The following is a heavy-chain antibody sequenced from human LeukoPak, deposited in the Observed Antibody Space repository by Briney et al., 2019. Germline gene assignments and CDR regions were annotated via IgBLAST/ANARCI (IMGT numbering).Heavy chain of an antibody. CDR3: ARGYGSAWHGDF. Sequence: ASVKVSCKASGYSFTGSYIHLVRQAPGQGLEWMGCINPNSGVTNFAQKFQGRVTMTRDTSISTAYMELSRLRSDGTAVYYCARGYGSAWHGDFWGQGTLVTVSS. J-gene: IGHJ4*02. CDR1: GYSFTGSY. CDR2: INPNSGVT. D-gene: IGHD6-19*01. V-gene: IGHV1-2*02.